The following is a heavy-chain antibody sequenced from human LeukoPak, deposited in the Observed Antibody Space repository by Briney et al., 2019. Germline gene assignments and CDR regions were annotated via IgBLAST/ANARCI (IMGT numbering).Heavy chain of an antibody. D-gene: IGHD2-21*02. V-gene: IGHV3-64D*06. Sequence: WGSLRLSCSASGFTFSRYPMHWVRQAPGKGLEYVSALSNNGGSTNYADSVKGRFTMSRDNSKKTRYLQMSSLRAEDTAVYYCAKDLCGGDSFQFDYWGQGTLVTVS. CDR3: AKDLCGGDSFQFDY. J-gene: IGHJ4*02. CDR2: LSNNGGST. CDR1: GFTFSRYP.